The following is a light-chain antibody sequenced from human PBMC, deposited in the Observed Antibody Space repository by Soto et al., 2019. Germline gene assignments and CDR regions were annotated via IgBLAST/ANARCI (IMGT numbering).Light chain of an antibody. CDR3: AAWDDSLSGVV. CDR1: SSNIGTNY. CDR2: GTN. J-gene: IGLJ3*02. Sequence: QSVLTQPHSASGTPGQRVTMSCSGSSSNIGTNYVYWYQQFPGTAPKLLIYGTNQRPSGVPDRFSGSKSGTSASLAISGLRSEDEADYYCAAWDDSLSGVVFGGGTKLTVL. V-gene: IGLV1-47*02.